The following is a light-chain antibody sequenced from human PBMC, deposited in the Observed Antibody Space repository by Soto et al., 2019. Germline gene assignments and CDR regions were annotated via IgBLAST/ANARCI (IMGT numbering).Light chain of an antibody. CDR3: SSYTSSSTLV. J-gene: IGLJ2*01. CDR2: EVS. V-gene: IGLV2-14*01. Sequence: QSALTQPASVSGSPGQSITISCTGTSSDVGGYSYVSWYQQHPGKAPKLMIYEVSNRPSGVSNRFSGSKSGNTASLTISGLQADDEADYYCSSYTSSSTLVFGGGTKLTV. CDR1: SSDVGGYSY.